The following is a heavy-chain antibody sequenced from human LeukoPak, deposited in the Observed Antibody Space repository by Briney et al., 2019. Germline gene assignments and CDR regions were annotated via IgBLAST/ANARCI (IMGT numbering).Heavy chain of an antibody. J-gene: IGHJ4*02. V-gene: IGHV3-30*18. CDR3: AKDGTNYYESSGHIS. CDR2: ISYDGSNK. CDR1: GFTFSSYG. Sequence: GGSLRFSCAASGFTFSSYGMHWVRQAPGKGLEWVAVISYDGSNKYYADSVKGRFTISRDNSKNTLYLQMNSLRAEDTAVYYCAKDGTNYYESSGHISWGQGTLVTVSS. D-gene: IGHD3-22*01.